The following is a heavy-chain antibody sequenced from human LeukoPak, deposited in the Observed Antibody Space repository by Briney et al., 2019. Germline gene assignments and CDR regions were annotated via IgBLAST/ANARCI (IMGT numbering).Heavy chain of an antibody. J-gene: IGHJ4*02. Sequence: GASVEVSCKVSGYTLTELSMHWVRQAPGKGLEWMGGFDPEDGETIYAQKFQGRVTMTEDTSTDTAYMELSSLRSEDTAVYYCATIPPMVRGVFDYWGQGTLVTVSS. CDR3: ATIPPMVRGVFDY. D-gene: IGHD3-10*01. CDR1: GYTLTELS. V-gene: IGHV1-24*01. CDR2: FDPEDGET.